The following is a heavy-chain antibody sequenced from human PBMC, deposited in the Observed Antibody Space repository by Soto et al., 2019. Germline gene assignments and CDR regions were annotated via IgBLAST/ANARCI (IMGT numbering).Heavy chain of an antibody. J-gene: IGHJ4*02. CDR3: ARGDDDFWSGYYPFDY. D-gene: IGHD3-3*01. Sequence: SETLSLTCTVSGGSVSSGSYYWSWIRQPPGKGLEWIGYIYYSGSTNYNPSLKSRVTISVDTSKNQFYLKLSSVTAADTAVYYCARGDDDFWSGYYPFDYWGQGTLVTVSS. CDR1: GGSVSSGSYY. V-gene: IGHV4-61*01. CDR2: IYYSGST.